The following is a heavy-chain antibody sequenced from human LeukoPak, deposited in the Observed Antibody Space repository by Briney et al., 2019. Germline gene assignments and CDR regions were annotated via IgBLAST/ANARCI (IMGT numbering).Heavy chain of an antibody. CDR3: ARVDYYPSGTYINRFDP. CDR1: GGSISSGGYY. D-gene: IGHD3-10*01. J-gene: IGHJ5*02. CDR2: TAESGGT. V-gene: IGHV4-31*03. Sequence: SETLSLTCTVSGGSISSGGYYWGWIRQHPGKGLEWIGHTAESGGTYYSPSLKSRVTISVDTSKNQFSLKLSSVTAADTAVYYCARVDYYPSGTYINRFDPWGQGTQVTVSS.